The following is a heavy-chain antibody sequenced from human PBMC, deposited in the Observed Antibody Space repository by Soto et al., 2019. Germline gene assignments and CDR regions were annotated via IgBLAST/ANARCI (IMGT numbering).Heavy chain of an antibody. CDR3: ARDWQHGFDF. Sequence: EVQLVESGGGLVQPGGSLRLSCAASGYTFNIYWMNWVRQIPGKGLVWVSHIDNDGTATYADSVKGRFTISRDNAKSTVYLQMNSLRDEDTAVYYCARDWQHGFDFWGQGTMVTVSS. J-gene: IGHJ3*01. CDR1: GYTFNIYW. V-gene: IGHV3-74*01. D-gene: IGHD6-13*01. CDR2: IDNDGTA.